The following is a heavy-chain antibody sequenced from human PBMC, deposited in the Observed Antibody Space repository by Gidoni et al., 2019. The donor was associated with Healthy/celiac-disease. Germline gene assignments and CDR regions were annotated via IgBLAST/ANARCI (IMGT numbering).Heavy chain of an antibody. CDR3: AIARIPNYDILTGYYPYYFDY. J-gene: IGHJ4*02. Sequence: QVQLVQSGAEVKKPGSSVKVSCKASGGTFSSYAISWGRQAPGQGLEWMGRIIPILGIANYAQKFQGRVTITADKSTSTAYMELSSLRSEDTAVYYCAIARIPNYDILTGYYPYYFDYWGQGTLVTVSS. CDR1: GGTFSSYA. CDR2: IIPILGIA. D-gene: IGHD3-9*01. V-gene: IGHV1-69*04.